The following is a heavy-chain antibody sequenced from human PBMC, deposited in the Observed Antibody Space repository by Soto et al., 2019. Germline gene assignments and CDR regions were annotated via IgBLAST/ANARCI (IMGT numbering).Heavy chain of an antibody. CDR1: GGTFSSYA. J-gene: IGHJ4*02. CDR3: ARHSGSYYLFDY. V-gene: IGHV1-69*12. D-gene: IGHD1-26*01. CDR2: IIPIFGTA. Sequence: QVQLVQSGAEVKKPGSSVKVSCKASGGTFSSYAISWVLQAPGQGLEWMGGIIPIFGTADYAQKFQGRVTITADESTSTVYMELISLRSEDTAVYYCARHSGSYYLFDYWGQGTLVTVSS.